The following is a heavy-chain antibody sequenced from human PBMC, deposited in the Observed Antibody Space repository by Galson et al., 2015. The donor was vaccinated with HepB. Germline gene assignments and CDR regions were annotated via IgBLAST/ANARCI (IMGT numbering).Heavy chain of an antibody. Sequence: LRLSCAASGFPFRSYGMTWVRQAPGKGLEWIGKVTHGGSGNYNPSLTGRVTISADTSKSQVSLKMTSVTAADTAIYYCARGRGRRLVTTYSYYGLDVWGQGTTVTVSS. CDR1: GFPFRSYG. V-gene: IGHV4-34*01. CDR2: VTHGGSG. D-gene: IGHD4-17*01. CDR3: ARGRGRRLVTTYSYYGLDV. J-gene: IGHJ6*02.